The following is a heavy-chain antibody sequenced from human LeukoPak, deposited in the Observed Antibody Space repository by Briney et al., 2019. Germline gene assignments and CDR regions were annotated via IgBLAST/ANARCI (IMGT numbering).Heavy chain of an antibody. CDR2: INPSGGST. D-gene: IGHD2-8*01. V-gene: IGHV1-46*01. CDR1: GYTFTSYY. J-gene: IGHJ5*02. Sequence: ASVKVSCKASGYTFTSYYMHWMRQAPGQGLEWMGIINPSGGSTSYAQKFQGRVTMTRDMSTSTVYMELSSLRSEDTAVYYRARDVLMVYARGFGWFDPWGQGTLVTVSS. CDR3: ARDVLMVYARGFGWFDP.